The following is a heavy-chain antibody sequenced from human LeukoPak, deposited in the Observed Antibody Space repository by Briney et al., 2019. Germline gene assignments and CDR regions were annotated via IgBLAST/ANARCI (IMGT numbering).Heavy chain of an antibody. Sequence: SETLSLTCTVSGVSISCYFWSWIRQPTGKALECIGRIYSCGRNNYNPSLKSRLTMSLDTPKNHLPLNLSSVTAAHTAVYYCARALTSGREAASGRPIDYWGQGNLVTVSS. CDR1: GVSISCYF. CDR3: ARALTSGREAASGRPIDY. CDR2: IYSCGRN. J-gene: IGHJ4*02. D-gene: IGHD2-15*01. V-gene: IGHV4-4*07.